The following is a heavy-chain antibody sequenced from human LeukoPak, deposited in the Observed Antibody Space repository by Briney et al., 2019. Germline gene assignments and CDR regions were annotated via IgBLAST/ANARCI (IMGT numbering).Heavy chain of an antibody. J-gene: IGHJ5*02. CDR1: GYTFTGYY. V-gene: IGHV7-4-1*02. Sequence: ASVKVSCKASGYTFTGYYMHWVRQAPGQGLEWMGWINTNTGNPTYAQGFTGRFVFSLDTSVGTAYLQISSLKAEDTAVYYCARRGPNRWDWFDPWGQGTLVTVSS. CDR2: INTNTGNP. CDR3: ARRGPNRWDWFDP. D-gene: IGHD5-24*01.